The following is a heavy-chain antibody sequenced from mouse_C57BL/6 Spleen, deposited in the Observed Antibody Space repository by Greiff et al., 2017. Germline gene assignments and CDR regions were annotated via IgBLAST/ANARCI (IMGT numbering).Heavy chain of an antibody. CDR3: ASLYFDV. J-gene: IGHJ1*03. CDR1: GYTFTSYW. CDR2: IDPSDSET. Sequence: QVQLQQSGAELVRPGSSVKLSCKASGYTFTSYWLHWVKQRPIQGLEWIGNIDPSDSETHYNQKFKDKATLTVDKSSSTAYMQLSSLTSEDSAVYYCASLYFDVWGTGTTVTVSS. V-gene: IGHV1-52*01.